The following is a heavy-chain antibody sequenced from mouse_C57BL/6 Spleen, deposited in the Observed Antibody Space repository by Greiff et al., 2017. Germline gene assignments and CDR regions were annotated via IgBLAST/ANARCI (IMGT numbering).Heavy chain of an antibody. CDR2: ISYDGSN. CDR1: GYSITSGYY. CDR3: AIYDGYYVGYFDV. Sequence: DVQLQESGPGLVKPSQSLSLTCSVTGYSITSGYYWNWIRQFPGNKLEWMGYISYDGSNNYNPSPKNRISITRDTSKNQFFLKLNSVTTEDTATYYCAIYDGYYVGYFDVWGTGTTVTVSS. J-gene: IGHJ1*03. D-gene: IGHD2-3*01. V-gene: IGHV3-6*01.